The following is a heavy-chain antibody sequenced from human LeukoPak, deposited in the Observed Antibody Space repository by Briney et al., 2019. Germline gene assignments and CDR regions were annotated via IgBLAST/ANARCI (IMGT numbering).Heavy chain of an antibody. CDR2: ISVYNGNT. D-gene: IGHD4-17*01. CDR1: GFTFINYG. Sequence: ASVTVSFTASGFTFINYGINWVRQAPGQGLEWMGWISVYNGNTNYAQKLQGRVTMTTDTSTSTAYMELRSLRSDDTAVYDCARRYGENWFDPWGQGTLVTVSS. J-gene: IGHJ5*02. V-gene: IGHV1-18*01. CDR3: ARRYGENWFDP.